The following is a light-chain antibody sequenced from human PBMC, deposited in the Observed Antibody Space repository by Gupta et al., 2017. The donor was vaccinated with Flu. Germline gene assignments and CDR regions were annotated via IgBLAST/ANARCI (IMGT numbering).Light chain of an antibody. J-gene: IGKJ2*01. CDR1: QSINNW. Sequence: STLSASVGDRGTITCRASQSINNWLAWYQQKPGKAPKLLIYKASSLQSGVPSRFSGSGSGTEFSLTISSLQPDDFAIYYCHQYNSYSPETFGQGTKLEIK. CDR3: HQYNSYSPET. V-gene: IGKV1-5*03. CDR2: KAS.